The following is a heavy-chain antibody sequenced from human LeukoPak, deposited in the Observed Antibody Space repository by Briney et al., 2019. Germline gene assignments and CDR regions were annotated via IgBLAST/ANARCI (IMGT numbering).Heavy chain of an antibody. Sequence: QPGGSLRLSCAASGFTFSSYAMNWVRQAPGKGLEWVSAITGDGGSTYYADSVKGRFTISRDNSKNALYLQMISRRAEDTAVYYCAKASSGYYHFDYWGQGTLVTVPS. J-gene: IGHJ4*02. V-gene: IGHV3-23*01. CDR3: AKASSGYYHFDY. CDR2: ITGDGGST. D-gene: IGHD3-22*01. CDR1: GFTFSSYA.